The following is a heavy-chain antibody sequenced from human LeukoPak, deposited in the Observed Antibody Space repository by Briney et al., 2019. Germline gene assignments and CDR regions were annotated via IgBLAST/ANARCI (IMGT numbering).Heavy chain of an antibody. CDR3: AKDHSGWFDYYFDY. J-gene: IGHJ4*02. CDR2: ISWNSGSI. CDR1: GFTFDDYA. Sequence: PGGSLRLSCAASGFTFDDYAMHLVRQAPGKGLEWVSGISWNSGSIGYADSVKGRFTISRDNAKNSLYLQMNSLRAEDTALYYCAKDHSGWFDYYFDYWGQGTLVTVSS. D-gene: IGHD6-19*01. V-gene: IGHV3-9*01.